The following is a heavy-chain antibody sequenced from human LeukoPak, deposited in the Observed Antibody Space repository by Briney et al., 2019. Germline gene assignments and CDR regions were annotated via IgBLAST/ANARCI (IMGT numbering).Heavy chain of an antibody. D-gene: IGHD3-22*01. J-gene: IGHJ4*02. CDR1: GSTFGDHY. Sequence: GGSLRLSCVVNGSTFGDHYVSWIRQAPGKGLDWIAYTSNRGTVKIYADSVRGRFTISRDSAKRSVFLQMNSLRSEDTAVYYCARGSPPRVYYDRSGYYSYYFDYWGQGTLVTVSS. CDR2: TSNRGTVK. V-gene: IGHV3-11*04. CDR3: ARGSPPRVYYDRSGYYSYYFDY.